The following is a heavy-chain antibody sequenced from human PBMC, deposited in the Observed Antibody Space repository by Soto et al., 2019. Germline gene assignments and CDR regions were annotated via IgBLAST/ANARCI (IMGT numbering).Heavy chain of an antibody. V-gene: IGHV3-30-3*01. J-gene: IGHJ6*02. Sequence: QVQLVESGGGVAQPGRSLKLSCAASGFTFSTYAMHWVRQAPGKGLEWVAVISYDGSNKFYAASVKGRFTISRDNSKNTLYLQMNSLRAEDTTMYYCARALVPGYYYYGMDVWGQGTTVTVSS. CDR3: ARALVPGYYYYGMDV. D-gene: IGHD1-1*01. CDR2: ISYDGSNK. CDR1: GFTFSTYA.